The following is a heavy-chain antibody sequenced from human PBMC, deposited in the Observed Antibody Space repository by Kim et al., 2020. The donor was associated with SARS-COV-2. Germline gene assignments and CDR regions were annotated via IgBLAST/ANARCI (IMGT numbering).Heavy chain of an antibody. CDR3: ARDRDDHYYDSSGYYYYYYGMDV. CDR1: GGSISSSSYY. D-gene: IGHD3-22*01. CDR2: IYYSGST. V-gene: IGHV4-39*07. J-gene: IGHJ6*02. Sequence: SETLSLTCTVSGGSISSSSYYWGWIRQPPGKGLEWIGSIYYSGSTYYNPSLKSRVTISVDTSKNQFSLKLSSVTAADTAVYYCARDRDDHYYDSSGYYYYYYGMDVWGQGTTVTVSS.